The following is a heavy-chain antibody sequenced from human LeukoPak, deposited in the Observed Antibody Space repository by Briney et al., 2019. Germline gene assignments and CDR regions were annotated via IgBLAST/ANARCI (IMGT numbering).Heavy chain of an antibody. Sequence: PGGSLRLSCAASGFTLSTYAMHWVRQAPGKGLEYISSISSDGGSTYYADSVKGRFIISRDNSKNTLYLQMGRLRAEDMAVYCCARSNNIVGATYFDYWGQGTLVTVSS. D-gene: IGHD1-26*01. J-gene: IGHJ4*02. CDR2: ISSDGGST. V-gene: IGHV3-64*02. CDR3: ARSNNIVGATYFDY. CDR1: GFTLSTYA.